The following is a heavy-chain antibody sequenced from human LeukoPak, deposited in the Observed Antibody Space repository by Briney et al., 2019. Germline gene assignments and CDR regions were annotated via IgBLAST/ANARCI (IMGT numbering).Heavy chain of an antibody. CDR3: AREQLWFGESAFDY. V-gene: IGHV3-21*01. Sequence: GGSLRLSCAASGFTFSSYSMNWVRQAPGKGLEWVSSISSSSSYIYYADSVKGRFTISRDGAKNSLYLQMNSLRAEDTAVYYCAREQLWFGESAFDYWGQGTLVTVSS. J-gene: IGHJ4*02. D-gene: IGHD3-10*01. CDR1: GFTFSSYS. CDR2: ISSSSSYI.